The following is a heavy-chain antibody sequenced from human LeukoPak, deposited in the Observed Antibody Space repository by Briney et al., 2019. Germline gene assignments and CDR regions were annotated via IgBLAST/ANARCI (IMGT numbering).Heavy chain of an antibody. J-gene: IGHJ6*02. D-gene: IGHD4-23*01. V-gene: IGHV1-3*01. Sequence: ASVKVSCEASGYTFTSYAMHWVRQAPGQRLEWMGWINAGNGNTKYSQKFQGRVTITRDTSASTAYMELSSLRSEDTAVYYCARNGGGVLYYYYGMDVWGQGTTVTVSS. CDR2: INAGNGNT. CDR1: GYTFTSYA. CDR3: ARNGGGVLYYYYGMDV.